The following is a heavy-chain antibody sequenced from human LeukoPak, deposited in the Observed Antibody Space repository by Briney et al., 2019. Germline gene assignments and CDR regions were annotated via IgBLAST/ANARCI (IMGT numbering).Heavy chain of an antibody. Sequence: NPSETLSLTCTVSGYSISSGYYWGWIRQPPGKGLEWIGSIYHSGSTYYNPSLKSRVTISVDTSKNQFSLKLSSVTAADTAVYYCARDYDILTGYSINFDYWGQGTLVTVSS. CDR2: IYHSGST. CDR3: ARDYDILTGYSINFDY. V-gene: IGHV4-38-2*02. D-gene: IGHD3-9*01. J-gene: IGHJ4*02. CDR1: GYSISSGYY.